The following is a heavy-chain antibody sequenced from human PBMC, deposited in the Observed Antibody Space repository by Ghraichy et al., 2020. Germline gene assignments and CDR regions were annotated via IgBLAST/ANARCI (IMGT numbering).Heavy chain of an antibody. Sequence: GGSLRLSCAASGFTFSGYSMTWVRQAPGKGLEWVSYISSSSSYIYYADSVKGRSTISRDNANNSLYLQMNSLRAEDTAVYYCARVDGYDYYYYYGMDVWGQGTTVTVSS. V-gene: IGHV3-21*01. J-gene: IGHJ6*02. CDR3: ARVDGYDYYYYYGMDV. CDR2: ISSSSSYI. CDR1: GFTFSGYS. D-gene: IGHD5-24*01.